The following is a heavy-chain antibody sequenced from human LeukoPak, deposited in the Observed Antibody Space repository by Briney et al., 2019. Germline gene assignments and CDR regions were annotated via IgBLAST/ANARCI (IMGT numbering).Heavy chain of an antibody. D-gene: IGHD3-22*01. CDR3: ASSYYYDSSGYYH. Sequence: SETLSLSCTVSGGSISSYSRSWVRQAPGKGLEWVGRIYTSGSTNYNPSLKSRVTMSVDTSKNQFSLKLSSVTAADTAVYYCASSYYYDSSGYYHWGQGTLVTVSS. J-gene: IGHJ5*02. V-gene: IGHV4-4*07. CDR2: IYTSGST. CDR1: GGSISSYS.